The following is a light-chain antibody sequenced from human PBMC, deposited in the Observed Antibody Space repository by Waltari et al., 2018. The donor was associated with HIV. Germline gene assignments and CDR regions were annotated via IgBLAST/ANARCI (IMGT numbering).Light chain of an antibody. CDR2: WAS. V-gene: IGKV4-1*01. J-gene: IGKJ2*01. CDR3: QQSYTSSYT. Sequence: DIVMTQSPDSLAVSLGERATIKCKSSQTVFYSSNNKNYLSWYQQKAGQPPKLIIYWASSRQSGVPTRFSGSGSGTDFTLTIHSLQPEDFATYWCQQSYTSSYTFGQGTRLEIK. CDR1: QTVFYSSNNKNY.